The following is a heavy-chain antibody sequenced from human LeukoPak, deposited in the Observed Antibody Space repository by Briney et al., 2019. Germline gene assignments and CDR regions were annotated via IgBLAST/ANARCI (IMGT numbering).Heavy chain of an antibody. D-gene: IGHD3-10*01. CDR1: GFTFISHG. Sequence: PARLLRLSCAASGFTFISHGMHWIRQAPGKGLEWVAFIRYDGSNKYYADSVKGRFTISRDNSKNTLYLQMNSLRAEDTAVYYCAKASGSGSYYIDYWGQGTLVTVSS. CDR2: IRYDGSNK. V-gene: IGHV3-30*02. CDR3: AKASGSGSYYIDY. J-gene: IGHJ4*02.